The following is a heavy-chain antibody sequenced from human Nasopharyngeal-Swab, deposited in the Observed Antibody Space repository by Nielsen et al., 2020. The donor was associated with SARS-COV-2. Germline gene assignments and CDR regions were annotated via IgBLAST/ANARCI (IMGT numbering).Heavy chain of an antibody. J-gene: IGHJ3*02. V-gene: IGHV3-53*04. CDR3: AAIATPRDLFAFDI. CDR2: IYSGGNT. D-gene: IGHD2-21*01. Sequence: GESLKISCAASGFAISSNYMSWVRHAPGKGLEWVSVIYSGGNTYYAYSVEGRFTISRHHSKNTLYLQMNSLRPEDTALYYCAAIATPRDLFAFDIWGQGTMVAVSS. CDR1: GFAISSNY.